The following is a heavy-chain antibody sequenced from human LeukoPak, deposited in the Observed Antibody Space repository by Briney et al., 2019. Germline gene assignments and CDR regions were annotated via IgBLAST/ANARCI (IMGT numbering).Heavy chain of an antibody. V-gene: IGHV4-59*01. J-gene: IGHJ4*02. D-gene: IGHD3-10*01. CDR2: IYYSGST. Sequence: SETLSLTCTVSGGSISSYYWSWIRQPPGKGLEWIGYIYYSGSTNYNPSLKSRVTISLDTSKNQFSLKLSSVTAADTAVYYCARGDYYGSGSTFKFDYWGQGTLVTVSS. CDR3: ARGDYYGSGSTFKFDY. CDR1: GGSISSYY.